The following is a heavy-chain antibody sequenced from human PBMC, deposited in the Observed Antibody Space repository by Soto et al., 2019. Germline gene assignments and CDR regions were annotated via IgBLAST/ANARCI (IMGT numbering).Heavy chain of an antibody. V-gene: IGHV1-3*01. CDR1: GYTFTSYA. Sequence: GASVKVSCKASGYTFTSYAMHWVRQAPGQRLEWMGWSNAGNGNTKYSQKFQGRVTITRDTSASTAYMELSSLRSEDTAVYYCARANSGSSSWYMYYFDYWGQGTLVTVSS. D-gene: IGHD6-13*01. CDR3: ARANSGSSSWYMYYFDY. J-gene: IGHJ4*02. CDR2: SNAGNGNT.